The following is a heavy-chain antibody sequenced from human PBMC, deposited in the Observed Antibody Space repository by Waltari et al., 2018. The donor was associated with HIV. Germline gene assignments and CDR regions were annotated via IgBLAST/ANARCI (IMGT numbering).Heavy chain of an antibody. V-gene: IGHV1-2*06. Sequence: QVQLVQSGAEVKKPGASVKVSCKASGYTFTGYYMHWVRQAPGKGLEWRGRINPNSGGTNYAQQVQGRVTMTRDTSISTAYMELSRLRSDDTAVYYCAREGARMTTMIYYYYGMDVWGQGTTVTVSS. CDR3: AREGARMTTMIYYYYGMDV. J-gene: IGHJ6*02. D-gene: IGHD4-4*01. CDR2: INPNSGGT. CDR1: GYTFTGYY.